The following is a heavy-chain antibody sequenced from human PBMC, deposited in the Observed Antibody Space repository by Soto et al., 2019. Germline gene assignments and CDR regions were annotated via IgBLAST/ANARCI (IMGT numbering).Heavy chain of an antibody. D-gene: IGHD3-22*01. CDR3: AKDQDYYDSSGPWYYFDY. V-gene: IGHV3-30*18. CDR2: ISYDGSNK. Sequence: GGSLRLSCAASGFTFSSYGMHWVRQAPGKGLEWVAVISYDGSNKYYADSVKGRFTISRDNSKNTLYLQMNSLRAEDTAVYYCAKDQDYYDSSGPWYYFDYWGQGTLVTVSS. CDR1: GFTFSSYG. J-gene: IGHJ4*02.